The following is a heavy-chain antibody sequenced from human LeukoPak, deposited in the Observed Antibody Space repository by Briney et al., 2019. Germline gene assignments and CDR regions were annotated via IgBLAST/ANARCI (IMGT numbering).Heavy chain of an antibody. Sequence: GGSLRLSCAASGFTFSIYAMSWVRRAPGKGLEWVSAISGSGGTTYHADSVKGRFTISRDNAKNSLYLQMNSLRAEDTAVYYCARAPSSGWYNNWFDPWGQGTLVTVSS. CDR3: ARAPSSGWYNNWFDP. CDR1: GFTFSIYA. D-gene: IGHD6-19*01. J-gene: IGHJ5*02. V-gene: IGHV3-23*01. CDR2: ISGSGGTT.